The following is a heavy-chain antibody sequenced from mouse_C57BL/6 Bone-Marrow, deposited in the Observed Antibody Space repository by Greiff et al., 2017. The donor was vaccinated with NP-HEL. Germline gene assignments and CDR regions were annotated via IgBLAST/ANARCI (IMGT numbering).Heavy chain of an antibody. D-gene: IGHD2-2*01. CDR2: ISNGGGST. V-gene: IGHV5-12*01. J-gene: IGHJ1*03. Sequence: EVQLVESGGGLVQPGGSLKLSCAASGFTFSDYYMYWVRQTPEKRLEWVAYISNGGGSTYYPDTVKGRFTISRDNAKNTLYLQMSRLKSEDTAMYYCARRGWLRRYWYFDVWGTGTTVTVSS. CDR3: ARRGWLRRYWYFDV. CDR1: GFTFSDYY.